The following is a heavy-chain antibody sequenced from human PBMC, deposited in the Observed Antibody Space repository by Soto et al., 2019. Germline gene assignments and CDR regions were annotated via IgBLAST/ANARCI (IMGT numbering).Heavy chain of an antibody. CDR1: GYTFTSYA. Sequence: ASVKVSCKASGYTFTSYAMHWVRQAPGQRLEWMGWINAGNGNTKYSQKFQGRVTITSGTSASTAYMEMSSLRSEDTAVYYCARSIVVVTALDYWGQGTLVTVSS. V-gene: IGHV1-3*01. J-gene: IGHJ4*02. CDR2: INAGNGNT. D-gene: IGHD2-21*02. CDR3: ARSIVVVTALDY.